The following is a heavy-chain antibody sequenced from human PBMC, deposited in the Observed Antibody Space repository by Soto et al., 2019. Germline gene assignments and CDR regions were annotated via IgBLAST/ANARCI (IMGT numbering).Heavy chain of an antibody. J-gene: IGHJ5*02. V-gene: IGHV3-23*01. CDR1: GLTFSSYA. D-gene: IGHD1-1*01. Sequence: GGSLRLSCAASGLTFSSYAMSWVRQAPGKGLEWVSAISGSGGSTYYADSVKGRFTISRDNSKNTLYLQMNSLRAEDTAVYYCAKDIYNLRAPHNWLDPWGRGTLVTVSS. CDR2: ISGSGGST. CDR3: AKDIYNLRAPHNWLDP.